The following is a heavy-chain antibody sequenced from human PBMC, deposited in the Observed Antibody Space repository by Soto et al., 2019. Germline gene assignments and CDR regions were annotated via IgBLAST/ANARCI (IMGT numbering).Heavy chain of an antibody. V-gene: IGHV3-21*01. D-gene: IGHD2-21*01. Sequence: GGSLRLSCAASGFTFSSYSMNWVRQAPGKGLEWVSSISSSSSYIYYADSVKGRFTISRDNAKNSLYLQMNSLRAEDTAVYYGARAMGGVGIEDYWGQGTLVTVSS. CDR1: GFTFSSYS. CDR3: ARAMGGVGIEDY. CDR2: ISSSSSYI. J-gene: IGHJ4*02.